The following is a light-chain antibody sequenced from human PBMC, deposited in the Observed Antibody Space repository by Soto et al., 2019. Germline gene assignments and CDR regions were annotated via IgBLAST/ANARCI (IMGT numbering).Light chain of an antibody. CDR3: QQSFGSPPIT. CDR2: VAS. V-gene: IGKV1-39*01. CDR1: QNIENY. J-gene: IGKJ5*01. Sequence: DIQMTQSPSSLSASLGDTVTISCRASQNIENYLHWYQQKAGKAPEVLLYVASVLKDGVSSRFSGRGYGTAFTHPITNLQPEEFAMYYCQQSFGSPPITFGQGTRLDIK.